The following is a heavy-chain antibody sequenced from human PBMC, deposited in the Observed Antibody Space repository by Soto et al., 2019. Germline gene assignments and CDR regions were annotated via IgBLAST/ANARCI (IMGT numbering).Heavy chain of an antibody. CDR3: ARVGQWLVRGGFDY. J-gene: IGHJ4*02. CDR2: INAGNGNT. V-gene: IGHV1-3*01. D-gene: IGHD6-19*01. Sequence: ASVKVSCKASGYTFTSYAMHWVRQAPGQRLEWMGRINAGNGNTKYSQKFQGRVTITRDTSASTAYMELSSLRSEDTAVYYCARVGQWLVRGGFDYWGQGTLVTVSS. CDR1: GYTFTSYA.